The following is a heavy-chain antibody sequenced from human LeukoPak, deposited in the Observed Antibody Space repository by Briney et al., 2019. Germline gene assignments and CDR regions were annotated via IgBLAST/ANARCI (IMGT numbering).Heavy chain of an antibody. CDR3: ARSYYDFWSGYYKSPNWADY. J-gene: IGHJ4*02. V-gene: IGHV1-18*01. D-gene: IGHD3-3*01. Sequence: GASVKVSCKASGYTFTSYGISWVRQAPGQGLEWMGWISAYNGNTNYAQKLQGRVTMTTDTSTSTAYMELRSLRSDDTAVYYCARSYYDFWSGYYKSPNWADYWGQGTLVTVSS. CDR1: GYTFTSYG. CDR2: ISAYNGNT.